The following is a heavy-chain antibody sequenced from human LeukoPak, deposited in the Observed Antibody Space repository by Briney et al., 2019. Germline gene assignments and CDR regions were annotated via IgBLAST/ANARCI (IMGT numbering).Heavy chain of an antibody. J-gene: IGHJ4*02. CDR3: SRLMWGGASGRDY. CDR1: GFTFSGSA. D-gene: IGHD2-15*01. V-gene: IGHV3-73*01. Sequence: PGGSLRLSCAASGFTFSGSAMHWVRQASGKGLEWVGRIRSKANSYATAYAASVEGRFTISRDDSKNTAYLQMNSLKTEDTAVYYCSRLMWGGASGRDYWGQGTLVTVSS. CDR2: IRSKANSYAT.